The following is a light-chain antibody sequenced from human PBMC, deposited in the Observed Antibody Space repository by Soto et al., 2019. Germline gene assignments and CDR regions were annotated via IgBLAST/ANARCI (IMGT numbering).Light chain of an antibody. CDR1: QSVLYSSNNKNY. J-gene: IGKJ4*01. CDR3: QQYLSTPLS. CDR2: WAS. V-gene: IGKV4-1*01. Sequence: DIVMTQSPDSLAVSLGERATINCKSSQSVLYSSNNKNYLAWYQQKPGQPPKLLIYWASTRESGVPDRFSGXXXXXXXXXTISSLQAEDVAVYYCQQYLSTPLSFGGGTEVEIK.